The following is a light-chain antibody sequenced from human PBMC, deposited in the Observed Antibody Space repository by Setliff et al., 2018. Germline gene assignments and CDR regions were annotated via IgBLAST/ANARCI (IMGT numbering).Light chain of an antibody. CDR1: NIGGKS. Sequence: SYELTQPPSVPVAPGKTARITCGGNNIGGKSVNWYQQKPGQAPVLVIYYDSDRPSGIPERFFDSNSGNTATLTISRVEAGDEADYYCQVWDSGSEHYVFGTGTKVTVL. V-gene: IGLV3-21*04. J-gene: IGLJ1*01. CDR2: YDS. CDR3: QVWDSGSEHYV.